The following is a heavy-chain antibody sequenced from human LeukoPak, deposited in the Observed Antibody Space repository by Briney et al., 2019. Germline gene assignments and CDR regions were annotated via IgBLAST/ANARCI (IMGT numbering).Heavy chain of an antibody. V-gene: IGHV1-8*01. CDR3: ARGGYFWSGLVLAYYYYYMDV. D-gene: IGHD3-3*01. Sequence: ASVKVSCKASGYTFTSYDINWVRQATGQGLEWMGWMNPNSGNTGYAQKFQGRVTMTRNTSISTAYMELSSLRSDDTAVYYCARGGYFWSGLVLAYYYYYMDVWGKGTTVTVSS. J-gene: IGHJ6*03. CDR1: GYTFTSYD. CDR2: MNPNSGNT.